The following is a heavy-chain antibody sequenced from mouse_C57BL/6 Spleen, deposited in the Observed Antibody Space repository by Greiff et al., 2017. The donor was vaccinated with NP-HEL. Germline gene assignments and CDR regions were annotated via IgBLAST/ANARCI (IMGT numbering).Heavy chain of an antibody. CDR2: ISNGGGST. CDR3: ARPHRGYFDV. CDR1: GFTFSDYY. V-gene: IGHV5-12*01. Sequence: EVKLMESGGGLVQPGGSLKLSCAASGFTFSDYYMYWVRQTPEKRLEWVAYISNGGGSTYYPDTVKGRFTISRDNAKNTLYLQMSRLKSEDTAMYYCARPHRGYFDVWGTGTTVTVAS. J-gene: IGHJ1*03.